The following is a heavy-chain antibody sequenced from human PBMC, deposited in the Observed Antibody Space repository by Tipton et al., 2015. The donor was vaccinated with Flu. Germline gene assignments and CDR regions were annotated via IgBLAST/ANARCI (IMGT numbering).Heavy chain of an antibody. V-gene: IGHV4-61*02. J-gene: IGHJ4*02. Sequence: TLSLTCTVSGGSISSGSYYWSWIRQPAGKGLEWIGRIYTIGSTNYNPSLKSRVTISVDTSKNQFSLKLSSVTAADTAVYYCASAPTWAGSWGQGTLVTVSS. CDR2: IYTIGST. D-gene: IGHD3-10*01. CDR3: ASAPTWAGS. CDR1: GGSISSGSYY.